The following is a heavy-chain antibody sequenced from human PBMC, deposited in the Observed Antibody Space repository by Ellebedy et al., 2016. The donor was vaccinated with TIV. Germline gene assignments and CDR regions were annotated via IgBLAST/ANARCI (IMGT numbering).Heavy chain of an antibody. Sequence: ASVKVSCKATGYSFNYYGISWVRQAPGQGLEWMAWISPYTGDSNYAQKFQGRVTVTTDTSTNTAYMQLRSLRSDDTAVYYCARDMVQGMVARYLWFDYWGQGTLVTVSS. CDR2: ISPYTGDS. CDR3: ARDMVQGMVARYLWFDY. V-gene: IGHV1-18*04. J-gene: IGHJ4*02. CDR1: GYSFNYYG. D-gene: IGHD5-12*01.